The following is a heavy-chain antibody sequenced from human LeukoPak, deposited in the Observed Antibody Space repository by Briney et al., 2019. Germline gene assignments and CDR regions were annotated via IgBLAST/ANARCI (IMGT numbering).Heavy chain of an antibody. Sequence: GGSLRLSCAASGFAVFSNYMNWVRQAPGKGLEWVSVIYSDGDTSYADSVKGRFTISRDISKNTLYLQMNSLRAEDTAVYYCATPSGGYWGQGTLVTISS. D-gene: IGHD6-25*01. J-gene: IGHJ4*02. CDR1: GFAVFSNY. CDR2: IYSDGDT. CDR3: ATPSGGY. V-gene: IGHV3-66*01.